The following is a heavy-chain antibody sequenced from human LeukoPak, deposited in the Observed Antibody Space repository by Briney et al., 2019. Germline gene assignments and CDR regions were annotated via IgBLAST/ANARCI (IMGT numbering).Heavy chain of an antibody. D-gene: IGHD5-12*01. Sequence: PGGSLRLSCAASGFTFSSYAMNWVRQAPGKGLEWVAVISYDGSNKYYADFVKGQFTISRDNSKNTLYLQMNSLRAEDTAVYYCARGEWLRSPADYWGQGTLVTVSS. CDR1: GFTFSSYA. CDR2: ISYDGSNK. CDR3: ARGEWLRSPADY. V-gene: IGHV3-30*04. J-gene: IGHJ4*02.